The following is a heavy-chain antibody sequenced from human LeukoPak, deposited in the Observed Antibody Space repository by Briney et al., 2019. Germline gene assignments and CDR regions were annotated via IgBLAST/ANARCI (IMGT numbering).Heavy chain of an antibody. V-gene: IGHV1-18*01. Sequence: SANNGNTNYAQKLQGRVTMTTDTSTSTAYMELRSLRSDDTAVYYCARETYCGGDCAFDYWGQGTLVTVSS. CDR2: SANNGNT. J-gene: IGHJ4*02. D-gene: IGHD2-21*02. CDR3: ARETYCGGDCAFDY.